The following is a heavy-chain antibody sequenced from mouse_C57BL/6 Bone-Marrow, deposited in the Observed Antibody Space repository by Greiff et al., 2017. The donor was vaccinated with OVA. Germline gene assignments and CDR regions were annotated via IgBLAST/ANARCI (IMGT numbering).Heavy chain of an antibody. CDR1: GYSITSGYD. Sequence: EVQLVESGPGMVKPSQSLSLTCTVTGYSITSGYDWHWIRHFPGNKLEWMGYISYRGSTNYNPSLKSRISITHDTSKNHFFLKLNSVTTEDTATYYCARGGLYYSNYGYFDVWGTGTTVTVSS. D-gene: IGHD2-5*01. CDR2: ISYRGST. V-gene: IGHV3-1*01. CDR3: ARGGLYYSNYGYFDV. J-gene: IGHJ1*03.